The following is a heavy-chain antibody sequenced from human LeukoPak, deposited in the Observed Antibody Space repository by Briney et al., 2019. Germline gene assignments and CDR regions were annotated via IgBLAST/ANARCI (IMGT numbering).Heavy chain of an antibody. CDR3: ARESRWIQDLDY. CDR1: GFTFSSYA. Sequence: QTGGSLRLSCAASGFTFSSYAMHWVRQAPGKGLEWVAVIPYDGSNKYYADSVKGRFTISRDNSKNTLYLQMNSLRAEDTAVYYCARESRWIQDLDYWGQGTLVTVSS. D-gene: IGHD5-18*01. V-gene: IGHV3-30-3*01. CDR2: IPYDGSNK. J-gene: IGHJ4*02.